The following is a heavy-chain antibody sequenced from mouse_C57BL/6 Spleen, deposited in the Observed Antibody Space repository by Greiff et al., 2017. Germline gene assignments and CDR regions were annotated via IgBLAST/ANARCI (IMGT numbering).Heavy chain of an antibody. D-gene: IGHD2-3*01. CDR2: IDPESGGT. J-gene: IGHJ2*01. Sequence: QVQLQQSGAELVRPGASVTLSCKASGYTFTDYEMHWVKQTPVHGLEWIGAIDPESGGTAYNQKFKGKAILTADKSSSTAYMELRSLTSEDSAVYYCTRRDYDGTFDYWGQGTTLTVSS. V-gene: IGHV1-15*01. CDR3: TRRDYDGTFDY. CDR1: GYTFTDYE.